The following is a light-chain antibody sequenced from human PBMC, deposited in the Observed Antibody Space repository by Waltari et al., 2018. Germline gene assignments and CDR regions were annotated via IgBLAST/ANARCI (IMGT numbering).Light chain of an antibody. J-gene: IGKJ4*01. Sequence: EIVFTQSPDILSFSPGARATLSCRASQSVGTYLAWYQQRPGQSPRLLIYDPPYKATGIPARFSGSGSETDFTLTISSLQPEDFAVYYCQQRRNWPLTFGGGTRVQI. V-gene: IGKV3-11*01. CDR1: QSVGTY. CDR2: DPP. CDR3: QQRRNWPLT.